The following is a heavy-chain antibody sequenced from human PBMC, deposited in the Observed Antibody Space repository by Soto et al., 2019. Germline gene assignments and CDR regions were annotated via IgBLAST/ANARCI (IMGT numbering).Heavy chain of an antibody. CDR1: GFTFSSYA. CDR2: ISGSGGST. V-gene: IGHV3-23*01. CDR3: AKDRGATSPRGDYFDY. D-gene: IGHD3-10*01. J-gene: IGHJ4*02. Sequence: GGFLRLSCAASGFTFSSYAMSWVRQAPGKGLEWVSAISGSGGSTYYADSVKGRFTISRDNSKNTLYLQMNSLRAEDTAVYYCAKDRGATSPRGDYFDYWGQGTLVTVSS.